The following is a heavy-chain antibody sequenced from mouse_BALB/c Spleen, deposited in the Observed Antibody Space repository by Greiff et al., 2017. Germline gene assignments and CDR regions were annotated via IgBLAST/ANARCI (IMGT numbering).Heavy chain of an antibody. CDR2: IDPSDSYT. CDR1: GYTFTSYW. V-gene: IGHV1S127*01. J-gene: IGHJ4*01. CDR3: TRREGNYDAMDY. Sequence: VQLQQPGAELVKPGASVKMSCKASGYTFTSYWMHWVQQRPGQGLEWIGVIDPSDSYTSYNQKFKGKATLTVDTSSSTAYMQLSSLTSEDSAVYYCTRREGNYDAMDYWGQGTSVTVSS. D-gene: IGHD2-1*01.